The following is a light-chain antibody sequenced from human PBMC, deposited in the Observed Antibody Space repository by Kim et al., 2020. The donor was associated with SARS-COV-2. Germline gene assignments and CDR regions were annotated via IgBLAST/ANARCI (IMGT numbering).Light chain of an antibody. CDR1: SSDVGAYNY. J-gene: IGLJ1*01. V-gene: IGLV2-8*01. CDR3: SSYGGSNNVV. Sequence: GQSVTISCTGTSSDVGAYNYVSWCQQHPGKAPNLMIFEVNKRPSGVPDRFSGYKSGNTASLTVSGLQPEDEADYYCSSYGGSNNVVFGTGTKVTVL. CDR2: EVN.